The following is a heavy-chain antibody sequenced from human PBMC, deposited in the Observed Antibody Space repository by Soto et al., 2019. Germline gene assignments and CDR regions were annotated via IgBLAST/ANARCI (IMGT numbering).Heavy chain of an antibody. Sequence: QITLKESGPTLVKPTQTLTLTCTFSGFSLSTSGVGVGWIRQPPGKALEWLALIYWDDDKRYSPSLKSRLTITKDTSKNQVVLTMTNMDPVDTATYYCAHKLEDGDYNPFGYWGQGTLVTVSS. V-gene: IGHV2-5*02. J-gene: IGHJ4*02. CDR2: IYWDDDK. D-gene: IGHD4-17*01. CDR1: GFSLSTSGVG. CDR3: AHKLEDGDYNPFGY.